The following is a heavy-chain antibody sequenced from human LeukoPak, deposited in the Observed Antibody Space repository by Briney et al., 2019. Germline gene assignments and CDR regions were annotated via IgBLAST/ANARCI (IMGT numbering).Heavy chain of an antibody. J-gene: IGHJ4*02. Sequence: GESLKISCKGSGYSFTSYWFGWLRQMPGKGREGMGVIYPGDSDTRYSPSFQGRVTISADKSMSPFYLQWSTVKASDTAMYYCARPETAAYSSSWKYWGQGTLVTVSS. CDR1: GYSFTSYW. CDR2: IYPGDSDT. CDR3: ARPETAAYSSSWKY. D-gene: IGHD6-13*01. V-gene: IGHV5-51*01.